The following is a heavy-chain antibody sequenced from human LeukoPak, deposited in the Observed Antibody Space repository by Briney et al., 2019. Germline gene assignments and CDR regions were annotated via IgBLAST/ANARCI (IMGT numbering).Heavy chain of an antibody. CDR3: ARAPRGYCSGGSCYGGVDY. CDR1: GGTFSSYA. D-gene: IGHD2-15*01. CDR2: IIPIFGTA. Sequence: GSSVKVSCKASGGTFSSYAINWVRQAPGQGLEWMGGIIPIFGTANYAQKFQGRVTITADESTSTAYMELSSLRSEDTAVYYCARAPRGYCSGGSCYGGVDYWGQGTLDTVSS. V-gene: IGHV1-69*01. J-gene: IGHJ4*02.